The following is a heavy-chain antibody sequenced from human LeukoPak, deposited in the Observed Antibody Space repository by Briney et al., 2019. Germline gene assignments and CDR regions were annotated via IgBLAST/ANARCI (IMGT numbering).Heavy chain of an antibody. CDR3: VRRFLDY. CDR1: GFTVSSNY. V-gene: IGHV3-7*03. D-gene: IGHD2/OR15-2a*01. CDR2: IKQDGGEI. Sequence: GGSLRLSCAASGFTVSSNYMSWVRQAPGKGLEWVANIKQDGGEINYVDSVKGRFTISRDNAKNSLYLQMNSLRAEDTAVYYCVRRFLDYWGQGILVTVSS. J-gene: IGHJ4*02.